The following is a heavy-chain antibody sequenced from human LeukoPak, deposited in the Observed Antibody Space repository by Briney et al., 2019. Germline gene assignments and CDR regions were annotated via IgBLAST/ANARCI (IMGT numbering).Heavy chain of an antibody. J-gene: IGHJ5*02. Sequence: SETLSLTCAVYGGSFSGYYWSWIRQPPGKGLEWIGEINHSGSTNYNPSLKSRVTISIDTSKNQFSLNLSSVTAADTAVYYCAREDSLNWFDPWGQGTLVTVSS. D-gene: IGHD2-15*01. CDR1: GGSFSGYY. CDR3: AREDSLNWFDP. V-gene: IGHV4-34*01. CDR2: INHSGST.